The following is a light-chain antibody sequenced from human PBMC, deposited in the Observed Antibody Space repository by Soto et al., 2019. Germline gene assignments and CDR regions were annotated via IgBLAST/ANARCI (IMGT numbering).Light chain of an antibody. Sequence: QSVLTQPPSVSAAPGQKVTISCSGSSSNIGNNHVSWYQQLPGAAPKLVIYDNNKRPSGIPDRFSGSKSGTSATLGITGRQTGDEADYYCETWESSRSDLLVFGGGTKLTVL. CDR1: SSNIGNNH. CDR2: DNN. CDR3: ETWESSRSDLLV. J-gene: IGLJ2*01. V-gene: IGLV1-51*01.